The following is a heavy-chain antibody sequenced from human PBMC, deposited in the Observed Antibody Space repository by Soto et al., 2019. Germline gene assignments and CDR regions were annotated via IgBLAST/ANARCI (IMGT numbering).Heavy chain of an antibody. CDR2: IYYSGTT. V-gene: IGHV4-31*03. CDR3: ARLTSCGCDCYRRF. Sequence: SETLSLTCTVSGGSISCGGSYWGWIRQSPGKGLEWIGYIYYSGTTYYNPSLKSRVSISLDTSKNQFSLKLSSVTAADMAVYYCARLTSCGCDCYRRF. D-gene: IGHD2-21*02. CDR1: GGSISCGGSY. J-gene: IGHJ5*01.